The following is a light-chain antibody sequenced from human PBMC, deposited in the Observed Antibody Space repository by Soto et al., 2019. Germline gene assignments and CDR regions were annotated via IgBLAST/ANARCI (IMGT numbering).Light chain of an antibody. CDR2: GST. CDR3: QSYDSSLSGSV. Sequence: QPVLTQPPSVSGAPGQRVTISCTGSSSNIGAGHDVHWYQQMPGTAPKLLIYGSTNRPSGVPDRFSGSKSGTSASLAITGLQAEDEADYYCQSYDSSLSGSVFGGGTQLTVL. CDR1: SSNIGAGHD. J-gene: IGLJ3*02. V-gene: IGLV1-40*01.